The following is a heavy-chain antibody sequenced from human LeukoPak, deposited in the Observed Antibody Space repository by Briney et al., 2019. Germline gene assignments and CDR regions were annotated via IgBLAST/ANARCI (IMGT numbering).Heavy chain of an antibody. V-gene: IGHV7-4-1*02. CDR3: ARAFTYFDVLTGYYRTDAFDI. CDR1: GYTLTSNA. CDR2: INTNTGNP. J-gene: IGHJ3*02. D-gene: IGHD3-9*01. Sequence: ASVKVSCKASGYTLTSNAINWVRQAPGQGLEWMGWINTNTGNPTYAQGFTGRFVFSLDTSVSTAYLQISSLKAEDTAVYYCARAFTYFDVLTGYYRTDAFDIWGQGTVVTVPS.